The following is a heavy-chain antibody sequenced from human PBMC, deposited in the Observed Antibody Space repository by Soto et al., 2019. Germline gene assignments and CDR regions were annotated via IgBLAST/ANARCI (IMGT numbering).Heavy chain of an antibody. CDR1: GFTFSSYS. CDR2: ISSSSSTI. V-gene: IGHV3-48*04. Sequence: GGSLRLSCAASGFTFSSYSMNWVRQAPGKGLEWVSYISSSSSTIYYADSVKGRFTISRDNAKNSLYLQMNSLRAEDTAVYYCARGGYYDSSGYYYYYYGMDVWGQGTTVTVSS. J-gene: IGHJ6*02. D-gene: IGHD3-22*01. CDR3: ARGGYYDSSGYYYYYYGMDV.